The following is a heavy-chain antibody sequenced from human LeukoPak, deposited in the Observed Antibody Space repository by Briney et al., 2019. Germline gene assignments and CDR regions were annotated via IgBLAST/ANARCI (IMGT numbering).Heavy chain of an antibody. D-gene: IGHD2-2*01. CDR1: GFTFSSYW. V-gene: IGHV3-7*01. Sequence: HSGGSLRLSCAASGFTFSSYWMSWVRQAPGKGLEWVANIKQDGSEKYYVDSVKGRFTISRDNAKNSLYLQMNSLRAEDTAVYYCARVPYCSSTSCYVYYFDYWGQGTLVTVSS. J-gene: IGHJ4*02. CDR2: IKQDGSEK. CDR3: ARVPYCSSTSCYVYYFDY.